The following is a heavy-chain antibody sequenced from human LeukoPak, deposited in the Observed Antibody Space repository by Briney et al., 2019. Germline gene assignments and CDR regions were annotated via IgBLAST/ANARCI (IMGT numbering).Heavy chain of an antibody. CDR3: ARAARYFDWSPQYYYCYMDV. J-gene: IGHJ6*03. V-gene: IGHV3-21*01. CDR1: GFTFSSYS. Sequence: PGGSLRLSCAASGFTFSSYSMSWVRQAPGKGLEWVSSISSSSSYIYYADSVKGRFTIARDNAKNSLYLQMNSLRAEDTAVYYCARAARYFDWSPQYYYCYMDVWGKGTTVTVSS. CDR2: ISSSSSYI. D-gene: IGHD3-9*01.